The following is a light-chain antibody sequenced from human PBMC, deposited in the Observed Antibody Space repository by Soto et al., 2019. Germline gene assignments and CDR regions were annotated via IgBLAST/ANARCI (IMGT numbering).Light chain of an antibody. V-gene: IGKV3-11*01. CDR3: RQRSNWPLT. J-gene: IGKJ4*01. CDR2: DAS. CDR1: QSVGSY. Sequence: EIVLTQSPATLSLSPGERATLSCRASQSVGSYLAWYQQRPGQAPRLLIYDASNRVAGIPARFSGSGSGTDFTLTISSLEPEDFAVYYCRQRSNWPLTFGGGTNIEIK.